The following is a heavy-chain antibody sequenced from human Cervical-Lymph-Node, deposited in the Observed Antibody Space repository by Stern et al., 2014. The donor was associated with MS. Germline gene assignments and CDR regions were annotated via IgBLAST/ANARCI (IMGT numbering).Heavy chain of an antibody. V-gene: IGHV1-24*01. D-gene: IGHD1-26*01. Sequence: QVQLMQSGAEVKKPGASVKVSCKVSGYTLTELSMHWVRQAPGKGLEWMGGFDPEDGETIYAQKFQGRVTMTEDTSTDTAYMELSSLRSEDTAVYYCATGGRVGAPTYYGMDVWGQGTAVTVSS. CDR3: ATGGRVGAPTYYGMDV. CDR1: GYTLTELS. CDR2: FDPEDGET. J-gene: IGHJ6*02.